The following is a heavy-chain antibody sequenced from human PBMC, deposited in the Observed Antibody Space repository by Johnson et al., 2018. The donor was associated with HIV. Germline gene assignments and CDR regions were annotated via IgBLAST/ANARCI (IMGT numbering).Heavy chain of an antibody. CDR1: GFTFSSYA. D-gene: IGHD2-15*01. J-gene: IGHJ3*02. V-gene: IGHV3-30-3*01. Sequence: QVQLVESGGGLVKPGGSLRLSCAASGFTFSSYAMHWVRQAPGKGLEWVAVISYDGSNKYYADSVKGRFTISRDNSKNTLYLQMNSLRAADTALYYCAKVNLGYCSGGSCYNAFDIWGQGTMVTVSS. CDR3: AKVNLGYCSGGSCYNAFDI. CDR2: ISYDGSNK.